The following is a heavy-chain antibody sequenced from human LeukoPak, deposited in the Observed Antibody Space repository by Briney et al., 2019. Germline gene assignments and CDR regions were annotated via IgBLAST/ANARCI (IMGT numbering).Heavy chain of an antibody. D-gene: IGHD3-22*01. J-gene: IGHJ5*02. V-gene: IGHV3-73*01. CDR2: IRSKANSYAT. CDR1: GFTFSGSA. Sequence: GGSLRLSCAASGFTFSGSAMHWVRQASGKGLEWVGRIRSKANSYATAYAASVKGRFTISRDDSKNTAYLQMNSLKTEDTAVYYCTRHVYDSSGYSGNWFDPWGQGTLVTVSS. CDR3: TRHVYDSSGYSGNWFDP.